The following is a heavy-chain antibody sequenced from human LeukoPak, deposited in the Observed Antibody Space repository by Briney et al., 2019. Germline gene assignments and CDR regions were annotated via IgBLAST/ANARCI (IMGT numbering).Heavy chain of an antibody. V-gene: IGHV1-2*02. J-gene: IGHJ4*02. CDR1: GYTFTGYY. CDR2: FNPNSGGT. Sequence: GASVKVSCKASGYTFTGYYMHWVRQAPGQGLEWMGWFNPNSGGTNYAQKFQGRVTMTRDTSISTAYMELSRLISDDTAVFYCARGPRAASQFDYWGQGTLVTVSP. D-gene: IGHD6-25*01. CDR3: ARGPRAASQFDY.